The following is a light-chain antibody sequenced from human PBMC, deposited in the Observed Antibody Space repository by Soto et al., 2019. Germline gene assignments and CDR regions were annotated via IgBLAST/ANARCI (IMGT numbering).Light chain of an antibody. CDR2: GAS. Sequence: EIVLTQSPATLSLSPGERATLSCSASQSVSSYLAWYQQKPGQAPRLLIYGASSRATGIPDRFSGSGSGTDFTLTISLLEPEDFAVYYCQQYGSSPLTFGGGTKVDIK. CDR3: QQYGSSPLT. CDR1: QSVSSY. J-gene: IGKJ4*01. V-gene: IGKV3-20*01.